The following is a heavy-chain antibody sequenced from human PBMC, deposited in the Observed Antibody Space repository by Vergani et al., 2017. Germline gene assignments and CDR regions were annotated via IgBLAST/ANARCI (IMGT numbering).Heavy chain of an antibody. Sequence: VQLVESGGGLVQPGGSLRLSCSASGFTFNNYAMHWVRQPPGKGLEYVSAISSNGDSTYYADSVKGRFTISRDNSKNTLYLQMNSLRAEDTAVYYCAKDPYGDFDYWGQGTLVTVSS. V-gene: IGHV3-64*04. J-gene: IGHJ4*02. CDR3: AKDPYGDFDY. CDR1: GFTFNNYA. CDR2: ISSNGDST. D-gene: IGHD4-17*01.